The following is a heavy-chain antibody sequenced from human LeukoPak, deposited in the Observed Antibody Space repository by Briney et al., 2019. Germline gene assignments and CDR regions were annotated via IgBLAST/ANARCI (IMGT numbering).Heavy chain of an antibody. D-gene: IGHD3-10*01. Sequence: SETLSLTCTVSGGSISSYYWSWIRQPPGKGQEWIGYIYYSGSTNYNPSLKSRVTISVDTSKNQFSLKLGSVTAADTAVYYCARGITMVRGVIYFDYWGQGTLVTVSS. CDR2: IYYSGST. V-gene: IGHV4-59*01. CDR1: GGSISSYY. J-gene: IGHJ4*02. CDR3: ARGITMVRGVIYFDY.